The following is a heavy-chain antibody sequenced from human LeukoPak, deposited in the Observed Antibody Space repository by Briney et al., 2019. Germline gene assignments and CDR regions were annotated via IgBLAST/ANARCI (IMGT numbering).Heavy chain of an antibody. CDR2: IYTSGST. CDR3: AREADRYYYATSGYT. D-gene: IGHD3-22*01. CDR1: GGSISSGSYY. J-gene: IGHJ4*02. V-gene: IGHV4-61*02. Sequence: PSQTLSLTCTVSGGSISSGSYYWSCIREPAGKGLECIGRIYTSGSTNYNPSLKSRVTISVDTSKNQFSLKLSSVTAADTAVYYCAREADRYYYATSGYTWGQGTLVTVSS.